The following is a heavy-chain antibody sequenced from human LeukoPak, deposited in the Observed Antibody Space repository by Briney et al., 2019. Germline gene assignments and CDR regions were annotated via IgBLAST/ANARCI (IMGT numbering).Heavy chain of an antibody. D-gene: IGHD2-8*02. V-gene: IGHV3-7*01. CDR1: GFTFNSYW. J-gene: IGHJ3*02. Sequence: PGGSLRLSCAASGFTFNSYWMSWVRQAPGKGLEWVANIKKDGSEKYYVDSVKGRFTISRDNAKNSVYLQMNSLRGEDTAVYYCARDDVTTNGGVIADSRLFDIWGQGTMVTVSS. CDR3: ARDDVTTNGGVIADSRLFDI. CDR2: IKKDGSEK.